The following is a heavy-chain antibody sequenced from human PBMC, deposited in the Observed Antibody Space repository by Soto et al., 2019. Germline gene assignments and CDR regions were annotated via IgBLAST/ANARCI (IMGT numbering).Heavy chain of an antibody. D-gene: IGHD1-1*01. Sequence: PGGSLRLSCAASGFTFSSSGMHWVRQAPGKGLERVTYISSSSSTIYYADSVKGRFTISRDNAKNSLYLQMNSLRDEDTAVYYCARDGAPGSYGMDVWGQGTTVTVSS. CDR1: GFTFSSSG. CDR2: ISSSSSTI. V-gene: IGHV3-48*02. CDR3: ARDGAPGSYGMDV. J-gene: IGHJ6*02.